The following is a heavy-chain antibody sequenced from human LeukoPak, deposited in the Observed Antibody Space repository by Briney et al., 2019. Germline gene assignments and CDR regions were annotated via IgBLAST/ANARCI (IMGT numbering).Heavy chain of an antibody. CDR2: IYYSGST. D-gene: IGHD2-15*01. CDR3: ARALGLGYCSGGSCYPYYFDY. CDR1: GGSISSGGYY. Sequence: SQTLSLTCTVSGGSISSGGYYWSWIRQHPGKGLEWIGYIYYSGSTYYNPSLKSRVTISVDTSKNQFSLKLSSVTAADTAVYYSARALGLGYCSGGSCYPYYFDYWGQGTLVTVSS. J-gene: IGHJ4*02. V-gene: IGHV4-31*03.